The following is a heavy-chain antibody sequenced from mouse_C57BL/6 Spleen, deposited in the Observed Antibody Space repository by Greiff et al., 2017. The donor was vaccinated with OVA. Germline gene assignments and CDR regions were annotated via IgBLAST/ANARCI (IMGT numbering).Heavy chain of an antibody. CDR3: ARALTGPVYFDY. D-gene: IGHD3-1*01. CDR2: IHPNSGST. CDR1: GYTFTSYW. J-gene: IGHJ2*01. V-gene: IGHV1-64*01. Sequence: QVQLQQPGAELVKPGASVKLSCKASGYTFTSYWMHWVKQRPGQGLEWIGMIHPNSGSTNYNEKFKSKATLTVDKSSSTAYMQLSSLTSEDSAVYYCARALTGPVYFDYWGQGTTLTVSS.